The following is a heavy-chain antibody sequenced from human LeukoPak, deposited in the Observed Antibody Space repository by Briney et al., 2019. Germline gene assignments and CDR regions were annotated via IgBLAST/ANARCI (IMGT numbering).Heavy chain of an antibody. Sequence: GGSLRLSCAASGFTFSNYWMHWVRQAPGKGLVWVSRINSDGINTSYADSVKGRFTISRDNAKNTLNLQMNSLRAEDTAVYYCASAYYYDSSGYYPWELLLGYMDVWGKGTTVTISS. CDR2: INSDGINT. CDR3: ASAYYYDSSGYYPWELLLGYMDV. D-gene: IGHD3-22*01. CDR1: GFTFSNYW. V-gene: IGHV3-74*01. J-gene: IGHJ6*03.